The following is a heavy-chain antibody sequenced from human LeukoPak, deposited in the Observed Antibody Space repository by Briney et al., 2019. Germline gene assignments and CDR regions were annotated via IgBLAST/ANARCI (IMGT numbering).Heavy chain of an antibody. Sequence: SETLSLTCTVSGGSISSGSYYWSWIRQPAGKGLEWIGRIYTSGSTNYNPSLKSRVTISVDTSKNQFSLKLSSVTAADTAVYYCARVKTGYSSSWPQYWFDPWGQGTLVTVSS. CDR3: ARVKTGYSSSWPQYWFDP. J-gene: IGHJ5*02. CDR1: GGSISSGSYY. V-gene: IGHV4-61*02. D-gene: IGHD6-13*01. CDR2: IYTSGST.